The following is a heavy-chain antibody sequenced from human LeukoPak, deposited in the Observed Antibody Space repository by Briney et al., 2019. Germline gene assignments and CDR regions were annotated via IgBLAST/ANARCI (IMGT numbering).Heavy chain of an antibody. CDR1: GFIFSTYS. CDR2: ISSSTSYI. J-gene: IGHJ4*02. Sequence: GGSLRLSCAASGFIFSTYSMNWVRQAPGKGLEWVSSISSSTSYIYYADSVKGRFTISRDNAKKSLYLKINSLRPEDTAVYYCARENSGSYYQFDCWGQGTLVTVSS. V-gene: IGHV3-21*01. D-gene: IGHD1-26*01. CDR3: ARENSGSYYQFDC.